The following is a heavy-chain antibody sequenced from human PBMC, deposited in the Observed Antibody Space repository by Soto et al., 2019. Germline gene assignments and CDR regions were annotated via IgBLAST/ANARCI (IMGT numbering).Heavy chain of an antibody. CDR3: ARRDRAGSGSYYRAPYFDY. J-gene: IGHJ4*02. Sequence: PSETLSLTCTVSGGSISGSSYYWGWIRQPPGKGLEWIGSIYYSGSTYYNPSLKSRVTISVDTSKNQFSLKLSSVTAADTAVYYCARRDRAGSGSYYRAPYFDYWGQGTLVTVSS. D-gene: IGHD3-10*01. V-gene: IGHV4-39*01. CDR2: IYYSGST. CDR1: GGSISGSSYY.